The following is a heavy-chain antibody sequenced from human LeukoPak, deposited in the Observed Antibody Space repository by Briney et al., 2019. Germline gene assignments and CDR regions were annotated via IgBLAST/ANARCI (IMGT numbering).Heavy chain of an antibody. CDR1: GFTFDDYG. J-gene: IGHJ3*02. CDR3: ARARYYNSSGYLDALDI. CDR2: INWNSGST. Sequence: RPGGSLRLSCAASGFTFDDYGISWVRQGPGKGLEWVSGINWNSGSTGYADSVKGRFTISRDNAKNSLYLQMSTLRAEDTALYYCARARYYNSSGYLDALDIWGQGTMVTVSS. V-gene: IGHV3-20*04. D-gene: IGHD3-22*01.